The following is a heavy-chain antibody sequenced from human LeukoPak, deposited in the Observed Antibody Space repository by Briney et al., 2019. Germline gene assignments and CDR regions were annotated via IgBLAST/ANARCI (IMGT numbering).Heavy chain of an antibody. V-gene: IGHV3-30*18. CDR3: AKEQHSEYFHY. Sequence: GGSLRLSCAATGFTFSTYGMHWVRQAPGKGLEWVAVISYDGNNKYYAESVKGRFTISRDSSKNTLYLQMNSLRAEDTAVYYCAKEQHSEYFHYWGQGTLVTVSS. D-gene: IGHD5-18*01. CDR1: GFTFSTYG. J-gene: IGHJ1*01. CDR2: ISYDGNNK.